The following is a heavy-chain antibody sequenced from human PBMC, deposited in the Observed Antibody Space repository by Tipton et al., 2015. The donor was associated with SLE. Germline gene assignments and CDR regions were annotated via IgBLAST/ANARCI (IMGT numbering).Heavy chain of an antibody. D-gene: IGHD6-19*01. J-gene: IGHJ4*02. CDR2: TYYSGST. CDR3: ASGWAYNSGAYSLDF. CDR1: GYTFISYD. V-gene: IGHV4-59*07. Sequence: QLVQSGAEMKKPGASVKVSCKASGYTFISYDINWIRQPPGKGLEWIGSTYYSGSTDYNPSLKSRVTISVDTSKNQLPLKMSSVTAADTAVYYCASGWAYNSGAYSLDFWGQGSLVTVSS.